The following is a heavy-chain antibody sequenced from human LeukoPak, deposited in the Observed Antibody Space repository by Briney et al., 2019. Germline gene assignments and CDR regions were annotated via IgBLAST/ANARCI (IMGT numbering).Heavy chain of an antibody. Sequence: GGSLRLSCAASGFTFSNYWMPWVRQAPGKGLVWVSRIKGDGSHTIYADSVKGRFTISRDNAKNALYLQMRSLRAEDTAVYYCVRDWDHFDFDSWGQGTLVTVSS. CDR1: GFTFSNYW. V-gene: IGHV3-74*01. D-gene: IGHD3-9*01. CDR3: VRDWDHFDFDS. J-gene: IGHJ5*01. CDR2: IKGDGSHT.